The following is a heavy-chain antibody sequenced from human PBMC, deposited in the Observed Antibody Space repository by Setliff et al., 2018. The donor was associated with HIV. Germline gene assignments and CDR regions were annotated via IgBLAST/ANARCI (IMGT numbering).Heavy chain of an antibody. V-gene: IGHV1-69*13. CDR2: IIPIFGTA. Sequence: SVKVSCKASGYTFTSYGISWVRQAPGQGLEWMGGIIPIFGTANYAQKFQGRVTITADESTSTAYMELSSLRSEDTAVYYCARDGFGGSYYDYYYGMDVWGQGTTVTVSS. CDR3: ARDGFGGSYYDYYYGMDV. D-gene: IGHD1-26*01. CDR1: GYTFTSYG. J-gene: IGHJ6*02.